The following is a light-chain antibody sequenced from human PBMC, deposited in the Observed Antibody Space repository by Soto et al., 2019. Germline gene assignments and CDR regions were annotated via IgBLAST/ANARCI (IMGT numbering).Light chain of an antibody. Sequence: IVLTQSPAALSESLGERVTLSCRASQSVSSSYLAWYQQKPGQAPRLLIYGASSRATGIPDRFSGSGSGTDFTLTISRLEPEDFAVYYCQQYGSSGTFGQGTKVDIK. CDR1: QSVSSSY. J-gene: IGKJ1*01. CDR2: GAS. CDR3: QQYGSSGT. V-gene: IGKV3-20*01.